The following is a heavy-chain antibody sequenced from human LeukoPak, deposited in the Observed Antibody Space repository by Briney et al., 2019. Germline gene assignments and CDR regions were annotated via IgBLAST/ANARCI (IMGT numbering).Heavy chain of an antibody. CDR2: IYSNGDT. V-gene: IGHV3-66*01. J-gene: IGHJ4*02. CDR1: GLTVTNNY. Sequence: PGGSLRLSCAASGLTVTNNYWNWVRQPPGKGPEWISLIYSNGDTRYADSVKGRFTFSRDNSKNTLYLQMSSLRAEDTAVYYCTYGDYPLTYWGQGTLVSVSS. D-gene: IGHD4-17*01. CDR3: TYGDYPLTY.